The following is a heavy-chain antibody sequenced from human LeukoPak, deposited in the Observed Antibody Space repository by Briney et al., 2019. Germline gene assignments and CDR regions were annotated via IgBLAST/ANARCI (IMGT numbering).Heavy chain of an antibody. J-gene: IGHJ5*02. D-gene: IGHD6-13*01. CDR2: IYYGGST. CDR1: GGSISSYY. V-gene: IGHV4-59*01. Sequence: SETLSLTCTVSGGSISSYYWSWIRQPPGKGLEWIGYIYYGGSTNYNPSLKSRVTISVDTSKNQFSLKLSSVTAADTAVYYCAGLFGSSWYRMSWFDPWGQGTLVTVSS. CDR3: AGLFGSSWYRMSWFDP.